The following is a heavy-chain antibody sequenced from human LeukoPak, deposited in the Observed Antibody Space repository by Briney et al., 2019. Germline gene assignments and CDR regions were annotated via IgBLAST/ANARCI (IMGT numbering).Heavy chain of an antibody. CDR1: GGSISSYY. V-gene: IGHV4-4*07. Sequence: SETLSLTCTVSGGSISSYYWSWIRQPAGKGLEWLGRIYTSGSTNYNPSLKSRVTMSADTSKNQFSLKLSSVTAADTAVYYCARDWRRTTMVRGYYYYYGMDVWGQGTTVTVSS. D-gene: IGHD3-10*01. CDR2: IYTSGST. J-gene: IGHJ6*02. CDR3: ARDWRRTTMVRGYYYYYGMDV.